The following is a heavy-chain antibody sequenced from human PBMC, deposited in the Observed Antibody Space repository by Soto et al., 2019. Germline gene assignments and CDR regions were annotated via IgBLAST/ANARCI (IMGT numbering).Heavy chain of an antibody. CDR3: ARLIKYGSPHLDY. Sequence: SETLSLTCTVSGGSISSYYWSWIRQPPGKGLEWIGYIYYSGSTNYNPSLKSRVTISVDTSKNQFSLKLSSVTAADTAVYYCARLIKYGSPHLDYWGQGTLVTVSS. V-gene: IGHV4-59*08. J-gene: IGHJ4*02. D-gene: IGHD2-2*01. CDR1: GGSISSYY. CDR2: IYYSGST.